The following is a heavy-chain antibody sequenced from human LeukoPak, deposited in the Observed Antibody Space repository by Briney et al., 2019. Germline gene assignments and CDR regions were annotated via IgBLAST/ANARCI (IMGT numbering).Heavy chain of an antibody. J-gene: IGHJ4*02. Sequence: ASVEVSCKASGYTFTSYGISWVRQAPGQGLEWMGWISAYNGNTNYAQKLQGRVTMTTDTSTSTAYMELRSLRSDDTAVYYCARVGGGDCSSTSCYGPYWGRGTLVTVSS. CDR3: ARVGGGDCSSTSCYGPY. V-gene: IGHV1-18*01. CDR2: ISAYNGNT. CDR1: GYTFTSYG. D-gene: IGHD2-2*01.